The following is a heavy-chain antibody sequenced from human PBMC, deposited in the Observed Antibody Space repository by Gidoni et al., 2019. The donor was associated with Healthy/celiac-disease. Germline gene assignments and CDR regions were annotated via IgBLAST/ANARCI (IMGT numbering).Heavy chain of an antibody. CDR3: ARENPLGGGSSSEYFDY. D-gene: IGHD6-6*01. CDR1: GGSISSYY. V-gene: IGHV4-59*01. Sequence: QVQLQESGPGLVKPSETLSLTCTVSGGSISSYYWSWIRQPPGKGLEWIGYIYYSGSTNYNPSLKSRVTISVDTSKNQFSLKLSSVTAADTAVYYCARENPLGGGSSSEYFDYWGQGTLVTVSS. CDR2: IYYSGST. J-gene: IGHJ4*02.